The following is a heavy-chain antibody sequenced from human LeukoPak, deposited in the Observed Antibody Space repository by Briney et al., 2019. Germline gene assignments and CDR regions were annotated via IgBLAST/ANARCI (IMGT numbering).Heavy chain of an antibody. D-gene: IGHD3-22*01. J-gene: IGHJ4*02. Sequence: ASVTLSCKASGYTFTSYGISWMRQAPGQGLGRKGLISAYNGSTNNDQKLHGRVTMTTDTSTSTAYMELRSLRSDDTAAAYCSTFGNRSGYYYDPLAYWGQGTLVTASS. CDR3: STFGNRSGYYYDPLAY. V-gene: IGHV1-18*01. CDR1: GYTFTSYG. CDR2: ISAYNGST.